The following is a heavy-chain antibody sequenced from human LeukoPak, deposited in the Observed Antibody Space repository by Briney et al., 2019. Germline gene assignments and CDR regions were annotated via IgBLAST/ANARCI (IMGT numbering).Heavy chain of an antibody. V-gene: IGHV3-7*01. CDR1: GFTFSSYE. D-gene: IGHD1-1*01. CDR3: ARPKHPSTTGTTGGAFDI. Sequence: GGSLRLSCAASGFTFSSYEMNWVRQAPGKGLEWVANIKQDGSEKYYVDSVKGRFTISRDNAKNSLYLQMNSLRAEDTAVYYCARPKHPSTTGTTGGAFDIWGQGTMVTVSS. CDR2: IKQDGSEK. J-gene: IGHJ3*02.